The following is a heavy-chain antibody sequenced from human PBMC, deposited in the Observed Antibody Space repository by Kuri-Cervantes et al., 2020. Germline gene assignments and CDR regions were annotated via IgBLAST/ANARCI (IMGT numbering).Heavy chain of an antibody. J-gene: IGHJ6*02. CDR3: ARGGYYYDSSGHYYYYGMDV. V-gene: IGHV3-53*01. CDR2: IYSNGRT. Sequence: GESLKISCAVSGFTVSGDYMTWIRQAPGKGLEWVSVIYSNGRTYYADSVKGRFTISRDNAKNSLYLQMNSLRDEDTAVYYCARGGYYYDSSGHYYYYGMDVWGQGTTVTVSS. D-gene: IGHD3-22*01. CDR1: GFTVSGDY.